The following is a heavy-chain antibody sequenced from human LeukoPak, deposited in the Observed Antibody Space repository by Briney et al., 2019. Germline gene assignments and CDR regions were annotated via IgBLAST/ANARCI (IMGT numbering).Heavy chain of an antibody. Sequence: SETLSLTCTVSGGYISSYYWSWIRQPPGKGLEWIGYIYYSGSTNYNPSLKSRVTISVDTSKNQFSQKLSSVTAADTAVYYCARDAYYYGSGSYWSWFDPWGQGTLVTVSS. J-gene: IGHJ5*02. CDR2: IYYSGST. CDR1: GGYISSYY. CDR3: ARDAYYYGSGSYWSWFDP. V-gene: IGHV4-59*01. D-gene: IGHD3-10*01.